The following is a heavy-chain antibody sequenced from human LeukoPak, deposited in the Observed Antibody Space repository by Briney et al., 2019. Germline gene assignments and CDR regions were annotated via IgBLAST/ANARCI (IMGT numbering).Heavy chain of an antibody. D-gene: IGHD2-8*01. CDR1: GYTFTGYY. V-gene: IGHV1-2*02. CDR2: INPNSGGT. Sequence: ASMKVSCKASGYTFTGYYMHWVRQAPGQGLEWMGWINPNSGGTNYAQKFQGRVTMTRDTSITTAYMELNSLTSDDTAVYFCARSAEHCNNGVCFTDYYMDVWGKGTTVTVSS. CDR3: ARSAEHCNNGVCFTDYYMDV. J-gene: IGHJ6*03.